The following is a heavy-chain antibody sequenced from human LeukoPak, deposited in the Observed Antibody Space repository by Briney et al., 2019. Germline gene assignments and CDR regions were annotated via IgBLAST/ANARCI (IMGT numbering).Heavy chain of an antibody. CDR1: GFTFSSYA. V-gene: IGHV3-23*01. J-gene: IGHJ4*02. D-gene: IGHD3-22*01. Sequence: PGGSLRLSCAASGFTFSSYAMSWVRQAPGKGLEWVSAISGSGGSTYYADSVKGRFTISRDNSKNTLYLQMNSLRAEDMAVYYCAKHSLTTMIEVVIRGSFDYWGQGTLVTVSS. CDR2: ISGSGGST. CDR3: AKHSLTTMIEVVIRGSFDY.